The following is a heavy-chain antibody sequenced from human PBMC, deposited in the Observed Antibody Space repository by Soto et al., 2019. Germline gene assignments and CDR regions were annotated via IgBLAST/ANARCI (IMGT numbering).Heavy chain of an antibody. CDR2: INPKSGGT. CDR1: GSTFSRYG. D-gene: IGHD1-26*01. CDR3: ARDLAKGGGSAGFDY. Sequence: ASVKVSCKASGSTFSRYGISWVRQAPGQGFEWMGWINPKSGGTKYPQKFQGRVTMTRDTSLSTVYMTLTRLTSDDTAVYYCARDLAKGGGSAGFDYWGQGTLGTVSS. V-gene: IGHV1-2*02. J-gene: IGHJ4*02.